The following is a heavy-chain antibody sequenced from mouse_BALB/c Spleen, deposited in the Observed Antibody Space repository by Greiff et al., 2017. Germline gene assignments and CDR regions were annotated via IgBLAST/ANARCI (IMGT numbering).Heavy chain of an antibody. CDR2: ISYSGST. D-gene: IGHD2-14*01. J-gene: IGHJ4*01. CDR3: ARGGNYRYFYAMDY. CDR1: GYSITSDYA. V-gene: IGHV3-2*02. Sequence: EVKLQESGPGLVKPSQSLSLTCTVTGYSITSDYAWNWIRQFPGNKLEWMGYISYSGSTSYNPSLKSRISITRDTSKNQFFLQLNSVTTEDTATYYCARGGNYRYFYAMDYWGQGTSVTVSS.